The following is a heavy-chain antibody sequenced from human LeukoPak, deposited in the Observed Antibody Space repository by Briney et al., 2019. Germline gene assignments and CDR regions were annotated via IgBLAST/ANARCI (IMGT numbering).Heavy chain of an antibody. D-gene: IGHD3-10*01. CDR2: ISSSSSYI. CDR3: ARDRSYYYGSGSTGNSEFDY. CDR1: GFTFSSYS. V-gene: IGHV3-21*01. Sequence: PGGSLRLSCAASGFTFSSYSMNWVRQAPGKWLEWVSSISSSSSYIYYADSVKGRFTISRDNAKNSLYLQMNSLRAEDTAVYYCARDRSYYYGSGSTGNSEFDYWGQGTLVTVSS. J-gene: IGHJ4*02.